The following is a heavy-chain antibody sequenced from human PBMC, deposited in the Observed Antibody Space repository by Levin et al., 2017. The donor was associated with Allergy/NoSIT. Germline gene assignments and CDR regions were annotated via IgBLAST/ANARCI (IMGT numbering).Heavy chain of an antibody. Sequence: GGSLRLSCAASGFTFSSYGMHWVRQAPGKGLEWVAVISYDGSNKYYADSVKGRFTISRDNSKNTLYLQMNSLRAEDTAVYYCAKERIAVAATRRYFDYWGQGTLVTVSS. D-gene: IGHD6-19*01. CDR2: ISYDGSNK. J-gene: IGHJ4*02. V-gene: IGHV3-30*18. CDR3: AKERIAVAATRRYFDY. CDR1: GFTFSSYG.